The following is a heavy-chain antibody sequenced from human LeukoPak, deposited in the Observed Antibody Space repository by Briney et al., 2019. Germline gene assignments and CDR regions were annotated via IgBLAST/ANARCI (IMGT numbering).Heavy chain of an antibody. CDR1: GYTFPTYF. CDR3: ARPTYCGSNCYFNFDY. Sequence: ASVKVSCKTSGYTFPTYFMHWVRQAPGQGLEWMGYIKHNSGVTNYAQKFRGRVTMTWDTSISTAYIELSGLTSDDTAIYYCARPTYCGSNCYFNFDYWGQGTLVTVSS. V-gene: IGHV1-2*02. D-gene: IGHD2-21*02. CDR2: IKHNSGVT. J-gene: IGHJ4*02.